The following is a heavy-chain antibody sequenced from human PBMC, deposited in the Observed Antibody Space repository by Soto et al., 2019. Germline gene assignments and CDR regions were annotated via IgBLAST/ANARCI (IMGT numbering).Heavy chain of an antibody. CDR2: IYWDDDK. V-gene: IGHV2-5*02. CDR1: GFSLSTSGVG. Sequence: QITLKESGPPLVKPTQTLTLTCTFSGFSLSTSGVGVGWIRQPPGKALEWLALIYWDDDKRYSPSLKSRLTITKDTSKNQVVLTMTNMDPVDTATYYCALLSLRFLEWELPDNWFDPWGQGTLVTVSS. D-gene: IGHD3-3*01. CDR3: ALLSLRFLEWELPDNWFDP. J-gene: IGHJ5*02.